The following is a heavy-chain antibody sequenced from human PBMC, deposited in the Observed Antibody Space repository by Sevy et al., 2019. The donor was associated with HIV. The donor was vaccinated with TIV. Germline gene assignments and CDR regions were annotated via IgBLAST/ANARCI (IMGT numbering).Heavy chain of an antibody. J-gene: IGHJ4*02. CDR2: ISHDGRNNK. CDR1: GSTFSDFR. V-gene: IGHV3-30*03. Sequence: GGSLRLSCAASGSTFSDFRMHWVRQAPGKGLEWVAVISHDGRNNKYNVDSVKGRFTISRDNSKNTLYLQMNSLRAEDTAIYYCARDRGEILSSAFDYWGQGTLVTVSS. CDR3: ARDRGEILSSAFDY. D-gene: IGHD3-16*01.